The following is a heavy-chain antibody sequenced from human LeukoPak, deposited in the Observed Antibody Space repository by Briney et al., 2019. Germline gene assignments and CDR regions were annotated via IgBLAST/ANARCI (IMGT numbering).Heavy chain of an antibody. CDR3: AGGWIQPGAFDI. CDR2: IYYSGST. J-gene: IGHJ3*02. Sequence: LETLSLTCTVSDDSISTHYWSWIRQPPGKGLEWIGYIYYSGSTNCNPSLKSRVTISVDTSKNQFSLKLSSVTAADTAVYYCAGGWIQPGAFDIWGQGTMVTVSS. CDR1: DDSISTHY. D-gene: IGHD5-18*01. V-gene: IGHV4-59*11.